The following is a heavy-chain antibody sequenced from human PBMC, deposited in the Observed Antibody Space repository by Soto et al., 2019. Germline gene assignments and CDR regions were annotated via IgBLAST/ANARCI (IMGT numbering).Heavy chain of an antibody. CDR3: ARGPMVRGVIKVRYYYYGMDV. Sequence: ASVKVSCKASVYTFTSYGIIWVRPAPGQGLEWMGWISAYNGNTNYAQKLQGRVTMTTDTSTSTAYMELRSLRSDDTAVYYCARGPMVRGVIKVRYYYYGMDVWGQGTTVPVSS. V-gene: IGHV1-18*04. D-gene: IGHD3-10*01. J-gene: IGHJ6*02. CDR1: VYTFTSYG. CDR2: ISAYNGNT.